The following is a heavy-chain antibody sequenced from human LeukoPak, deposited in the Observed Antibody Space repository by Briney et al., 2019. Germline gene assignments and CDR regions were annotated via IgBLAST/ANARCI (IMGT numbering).Heavy chain of an antibody. J-gene: IGHJ4*02. CDR1: GLSIRNFW. Sequence: GGSLRLSCAASGLSIRNFWMHWVRQAPGKGLEWVAIIDKDGNELKYVDSVKGRFTLSRDNAKNSVYLQMNSLTTGDTALYYCVTDGDKWNDFEYWGQGTLVTVSS. D-gene: IGHD1-1*01. CDR2: IDKDGNEL. CDR3: VTDGDKWNDFEY. V-gene: IGHV3-7*01.